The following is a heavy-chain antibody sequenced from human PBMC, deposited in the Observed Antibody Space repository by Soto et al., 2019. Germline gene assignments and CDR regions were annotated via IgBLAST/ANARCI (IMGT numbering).Heavy chain of an antibody. CDR1: GFTVSSNY. CDR3: ARLEYHFGLNFYYGMDV. Sequence: PGGFLRLSCAASGFTVSSNYMSWVRQAPGKGLEWVSVIYSGGSTYYADSVKGRFTISRDNSKNTLYLQMNSLRAEDTAVYYCARLEYHFGLNFYYGMDVWGQGTTVTVSS. V-gene: IGHV3-53*01. D-gene: IGHD1-1*01. J-gene: IGHJ6*02. CDR2: IYSGGST.